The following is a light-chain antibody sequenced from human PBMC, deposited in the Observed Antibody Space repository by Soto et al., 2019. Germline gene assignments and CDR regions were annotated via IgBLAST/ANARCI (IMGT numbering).Light chain of an antibody. CDR1: QSISGW. CDR2: HAS. CDR3: QQYNTYLS. Sequence: DIQMTQSTSTLSASVGNRVTISCRASQSISGWLAWYQQKPGRAPTLLIYHASTLESGVPSRFSGSGSGTEFTLTISSLQPDDVATYYCQQYNTYLSFGQGTNVDIK. J-gene: IGKJ1*01. V-gene: IGKV1-5*01.